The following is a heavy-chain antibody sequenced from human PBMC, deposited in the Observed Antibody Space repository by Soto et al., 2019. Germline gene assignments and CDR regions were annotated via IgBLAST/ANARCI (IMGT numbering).Heavy chain of an antibody. CDR2: IIPIFGTA. CDR1: GGTFSSYA. J-gene: IGHJ6*02. D-gene: IGHD3-22*01. V-gene: IGHV1-69*13. CDR3: ARLAYYYDKYYGMDV. Sequence: GASVKVSCKASGGTFSSYAISWVRQAPGQGLEWMGGIIPIFGTANYAQKFQGRVTITADESTSTAYMELSSLRSEDTAVYYCARLAYYYDKYYGMDVWGQGTTVTVSS.